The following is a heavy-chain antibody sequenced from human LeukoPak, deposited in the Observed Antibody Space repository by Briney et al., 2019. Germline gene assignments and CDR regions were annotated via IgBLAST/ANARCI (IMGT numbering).Heavy chain of an antibody. Sequence: SETLSLTCTVSGYSISTGYYWGWIRQPPGKGLEWIGSIYHSGSTNYNPSLKSRVTISVDKSKNQFSLKLSSVTAADTAVYYCAREGIAAAAYLGYWGQGTLVTVSS. V-gene: IGHV4-38-2*02. D-gene: IGHD6-13*01. J-gene: IGHJ4*02. CDR3: AREGIAAAAYLGY. CDR1: GYSISTGYY. CDR2: IYHSGST.